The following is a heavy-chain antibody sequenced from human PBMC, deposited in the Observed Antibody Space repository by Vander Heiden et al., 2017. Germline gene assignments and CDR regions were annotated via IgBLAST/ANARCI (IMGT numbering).Heavy chain of an antibody. CDR3: ARGPASDFWSGYNWFDP. CDR2: ISSSSSTI. D-gene: IGHD3-3*01. Sequence: EVQLVESGGGLVQPGGSLRLSCAASGFTFSSYSMNWVRQAPGKGLEWVSYISSSSSTIYYADSVKGRFTISRDNAKNSLYLQMNSLRDEDTAVYYCARGPASDFWSGYNWFDPWGQGTLVTVSS. V-gene: IGHV3-48*02. CDR1: GFTFSSYS. J-gene: IGHJ5*02.